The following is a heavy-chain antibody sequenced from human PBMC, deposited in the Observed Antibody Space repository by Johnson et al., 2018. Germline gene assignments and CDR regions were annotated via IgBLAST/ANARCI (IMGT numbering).Heavy chain of an antibody. CDR2: ISSSGSTI. V-gene: IGHV3-11*04. CDR3: ARGHYGSGSYYNYYYYYMDV. Sequence: QVQLVESGGGLVKPGGSLRLSCAASGFTFSDYYMSWIRQAPGKGLEWVSYISSSGSTIYYADSVKGRFTISRDNAKNSLYLQRNSLRAEDRAVYYCARGHYGSGSYYNYYYYYMDVWGKGTTVTVSS. D-gene: IGHD3-10*01. J-gene: IGHJ6*03. CDR1: GFTFSDYY.